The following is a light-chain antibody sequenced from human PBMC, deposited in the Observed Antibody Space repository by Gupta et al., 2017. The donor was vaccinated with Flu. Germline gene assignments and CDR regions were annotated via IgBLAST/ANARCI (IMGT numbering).Light chain of an antibody. CDR2: AAS. V-gene: IGKV1-9*01. CDR1: QGISSY. CDR3: QHLNSYPRLT. J-gene: IGKJ3*01. Sequence: DIPLTQSPSFLSASVGDRVTITCRASQGISSYLAWYQQKPGKAPKLLIYAASTWQSGVPSRFSGSGSGTEFTLTSSSLQPEDFATYYWQHLNSYPRLTFGPGTKVDIK.